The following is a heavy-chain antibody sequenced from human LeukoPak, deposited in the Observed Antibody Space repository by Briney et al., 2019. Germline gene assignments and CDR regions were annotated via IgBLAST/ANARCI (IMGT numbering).Heavy chain of an antibody. D-gene: IGHD5-12*01. V-gene: IGHV3-21*01. Sequence: PGGSLRLSCAASGFSISSHSMNWVRQAPGKGLEWVSSISSNSRFIYYPDSLEGRFTVSRDNAKNSLFLQMNGLRAEDTAVYYCAKSLTASVDCFDPWGQGTLVTVSS. J-gene: IGHJ5*02. CDR2: ISSNSRFI. CDR1: GFSISSHS. CDR3: AKSLTASVDCFDP.